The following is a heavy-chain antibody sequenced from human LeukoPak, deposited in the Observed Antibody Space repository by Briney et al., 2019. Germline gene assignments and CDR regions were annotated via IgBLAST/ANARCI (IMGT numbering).Heavy chain of an antibody. CDR2: INPNSGGT. D-gene: IGHD2-2*02. Sequence: ASVKVSCKASGYTFTCYYMHWVRQAPGQGLEWMGWINPNSGGTNYAQKFQGRVTMTRDTSISTAYMELSRLRSDDTAVYYCARIVRTSCYIFDYWGQGTLVTVSS. CDR1: GYTFTCYY. CDR3: ARIVRTSCYIFDY. J-gene: IGHJ4*02. V-gene: IGHV1-2*02.